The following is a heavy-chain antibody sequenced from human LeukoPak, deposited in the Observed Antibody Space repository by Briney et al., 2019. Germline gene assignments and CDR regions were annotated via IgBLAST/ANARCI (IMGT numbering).Heavy chain of an antibody. CDR3: ARGDDISGYSPEYYYYYMDV. Sequence: GGSLRLSCAASGFTFRSYWMTWVRQAPGKGLEWVAHIKQDGSEKYYVDSLKGRFTGSRDDGKNSLYLQLNSLRDEDSAVYYCARGDDISGYSPEYYYYYMDVWGKGTAVSVSS. CDR1: GFTFRSYW. CDR2: IKQDGSEK. V-gene: IGHV3-7*03. J-gene: IGHJ6*03. D-gene: IGHD3-22*01.